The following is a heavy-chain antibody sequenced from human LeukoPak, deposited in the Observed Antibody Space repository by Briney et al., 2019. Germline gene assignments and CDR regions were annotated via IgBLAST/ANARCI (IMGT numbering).Heavy chain of an antibody. D-gene: IGHD6-13*01. J-gene: IGHJ4*02. Sequence: GGSLRLSCAASGFTFSSYSMNWVRQAPGKGLEWVSSISSSSSYRYYADSVKGRCTISRDNAKNSLYLQMNSLRAEDTAVYYCARERGIAAAGAYPLTYWGQGTLVTVSS. CDR3: ARERGIAAAGAYPLTY. CDR2: ISSSSSYR. V-gene: IGHV3-21*01. CDR1: GFTFSSYS.